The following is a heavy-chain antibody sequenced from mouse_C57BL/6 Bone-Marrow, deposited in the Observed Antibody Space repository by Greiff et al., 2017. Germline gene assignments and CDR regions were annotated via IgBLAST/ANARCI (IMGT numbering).Heavy chain of an antibody. J-gene: IGHJ2*01. V-gene: IGHV14-3*01. CDR2: IDPANGNT. Sequence: VQLQQSVAELVRPGASVKLSCTASGFNIQNTSMPLVQQRPEQGLEWIGRIDPANGNTKYAPKFQGKVTITADTSSNTAYLQLSSLTAEDTAIYNCARRSLDYWDQGTTLTVSS. CDR3: ARRSLDY. CDR1: GFNIQNTS.